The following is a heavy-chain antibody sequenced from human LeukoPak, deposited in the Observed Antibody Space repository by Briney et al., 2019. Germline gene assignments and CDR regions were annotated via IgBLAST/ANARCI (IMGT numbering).Heavy chain of an antibody. CDR2: IYYSGST. Sequence: SETLSLTCTVSGGSISTYYWSWVRQPPGKELEWIGYIYYSGSTNYSPSLKSRITISVDTSRNQFSLKVSSVTAADTAVYYCARVYDFWSGYFYYYYMDVWGKGTTVTVSS. D-gene: IGHD3-3*01. CDR1: GGSISTYY. V-gene: IGHV4-59*01. CDR3: ARVYDFWSGYFYYYYMDV. J-gene: IGHJ6*03.